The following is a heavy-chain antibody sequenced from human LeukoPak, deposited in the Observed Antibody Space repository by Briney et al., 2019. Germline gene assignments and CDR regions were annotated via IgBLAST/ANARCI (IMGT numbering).Heavy chain of an antibody. V-gene: IGHV3-33*06. CDR3: AKVVQYAASTGAGLDY. CDR2: IWYDGSYK. J-gene: IGHJ4*02. Sequence: GGSLRLSCAASGFTFSNYGMHWVRQAPGKGLDWVAVIWYDGSYKYYADSVKGRFTISRDNSKNTLYLQMNSLRAEDTAVYYCAKVVQYAASTGAGLDYWGQGTLVTVSS. CDR1: GFTFSNYG. D-gene: IGHD2-8*02.